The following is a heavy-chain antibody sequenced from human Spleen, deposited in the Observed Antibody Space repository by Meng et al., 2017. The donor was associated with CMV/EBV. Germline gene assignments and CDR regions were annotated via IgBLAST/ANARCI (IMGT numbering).Heavy chain of an antibody. CDR2: INWRGDDV. D-gene: IGHD2-15*01. V-gene: IGHV3-9*01. Sequence: SLKISCTASGFTFDDYAIYWVRQTPGKGLEWVSRINWRGDDVHYADSVKGRFTISRDNGKDSVFLQMNSLRAEDTALYYCARDRGFEESARYCSGGTCGPWGQGALVTVSS. CDR3: ARDRGFEESARYCSGGTCGP. CDR1: GFTFDDYA. J-gene: IGHJ5*02.